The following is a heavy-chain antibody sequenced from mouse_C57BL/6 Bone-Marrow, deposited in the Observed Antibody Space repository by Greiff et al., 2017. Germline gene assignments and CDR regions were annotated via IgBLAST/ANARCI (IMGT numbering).Heavy chain of an antibody. Sequence: DVKLVESGAELVRPGASVKLSCTASGFNIKDDYMHWVKQRPEQGLEWIGWIDPENGDTEYASKFQGKATITADTSSNTAYLQLSSLTSEDTAVYYCTTSWPWFAYWGQGTLVTVSA. CDR2: IDPENGDT. CDR3: TTSWPWFAY. CDR1: GFNIKDDY. V-gene: IGHV14-4*01. J-gene: IGHJ3*01.